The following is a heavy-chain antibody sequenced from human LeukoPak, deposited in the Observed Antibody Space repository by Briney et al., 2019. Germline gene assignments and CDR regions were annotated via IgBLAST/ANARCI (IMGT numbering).Heavy chain of an antibody. Sequence: PGGSLRLSCAASGFTFSSYNMNWVCQAPGKGLEWVSSISTSSSYIYYTDSVKGRFTISRDNAKNSLYLQMNSLRAEDTAVYYCARSYSFGISFFDYWGQGTLVTVSS. J-gene: IGHJ4*02. CDR1: GFTFSSYN. CDR2: ISTSSSYI. CDR3: ARSYSFGISFFDY. V-gene: IGHV3-21*01. D-gene: IGHD5-18*01.